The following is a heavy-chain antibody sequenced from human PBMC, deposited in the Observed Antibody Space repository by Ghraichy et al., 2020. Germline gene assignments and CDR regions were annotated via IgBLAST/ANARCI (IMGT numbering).Heavy chain of an antibody. Sequence: SETLSLTCTVSGGSISSYYWSWIRQPPGKGLEWIGYIYYSGSTNYNPSLKSRVTISVDTSKNQFSLKLSSVTAADTAVYYCARWHSSSSYNWFDPWGQGTLVTVSS. J-gene: IGHJ5*02. V-gene: IGHV4-59*01. CDR3: ARWHSSSSYNWFDP. CDR2: IYYSGST. D-gene: IGHD6-13*01. CDR1: GGSISSYY.